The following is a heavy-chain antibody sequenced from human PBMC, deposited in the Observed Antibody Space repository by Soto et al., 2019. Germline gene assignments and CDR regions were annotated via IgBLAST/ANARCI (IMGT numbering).Heavy chain of an antibody. V-gene: IGHV3-23*01. Sequence: PGKGLEWVSAISGSGDSTYYADSVKGRFSISRDNSKNTLYLQVYSLRVEDTSVFFFQAEAGIRYTVPVSAFLLNRSSDL. CDR2: ISGSGDST. CDR3: QAEAGIRYTVPVSAFLLNRSSDL. D-gene: IGHD3-9*01. J-gene: IGHJ2*01.